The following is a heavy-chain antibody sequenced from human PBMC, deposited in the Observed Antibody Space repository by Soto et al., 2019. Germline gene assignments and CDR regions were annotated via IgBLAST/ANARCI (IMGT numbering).Heavy chain of an antibody. CDR1: GCSISSSSYY. J-gene: IGHJ2*01. CDR2: IYYSGST. D-gene: IGHD3-22*01. Sequence: SETLSLTCTFSGCSISSSSYYWGWIRQPPGKGLEWIGSIYYSGSTYYNPSLKSRVTISVDRSKNQFSLKLSSVTAADTAVYYCARESRSSRYDSSGYSQFWFFDLWGRGTLVTVSS. V-gene: IGHV4-39*07. CDR3: ARESRSSRYDSSGYSQFWFFDL.